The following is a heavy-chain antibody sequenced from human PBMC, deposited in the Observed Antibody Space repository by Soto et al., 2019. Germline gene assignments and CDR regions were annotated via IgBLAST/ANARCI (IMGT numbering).Heavy chain of an antibody. J-gene: IGHJ6*04. CDR1: GYTFTGYY. CDR3: ARDGFQSSYYYYGMEV. Sequence: ASVKISCKASGYTFTGYYMHWVRQAPGQGLEWMGWINPNSGGTNYAQKFQGRVTMTRDTSISTAYMELSRLRSDDTAVYYCARDGFQSSYYYYGMEVWGKGTTVTVSS. CDR2: INPNSGGT. V-gene: IGHV1-2*02.